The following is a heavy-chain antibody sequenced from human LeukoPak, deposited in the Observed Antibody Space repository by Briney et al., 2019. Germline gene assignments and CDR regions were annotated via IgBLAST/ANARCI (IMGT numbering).Heavy chain of an antibody. D-gene: IGHD4-11*01. CDR2: ISSSGSTI. CDR3: ARGVPKTSYYYYYMDV. Sequence: GGSLRLSCAASGFTFSSYEMNWVRQAPGKGLEWVSYISSSGSTIYYADSVKGRFTTSRDNAKNSLYLQMNSLRAEDTAVYYCARGVPKTSYYYYYMDVWGKGTTVTVSS. V-gene: IGHV3-48*03. CDR1: GFTFSSYE. J-gene: IGHJ6*03.